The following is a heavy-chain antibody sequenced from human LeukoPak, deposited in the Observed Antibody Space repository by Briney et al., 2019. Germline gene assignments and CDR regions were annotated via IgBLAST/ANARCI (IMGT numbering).Heavy chain of an antibody. V-gene: IGHV3-21*01. CDR1: GFTSSRYS. D-gene: IGHD5-24*01. CDR3: ARGGEMATIGYYYYYYMDV. CDR2: ISSSSSYI. J-gene: IGHJ6*03. Sequence: GGSLRLSCAASGFTSSRYSMNWVRQAPGKGLEWVSSISSSSSYIYYADSVKGRLTISRDNAENSLYLQMNSLRVEDTAVYYCARGGEMATIGYYYYYYMDVWGKGTTVTVSS.